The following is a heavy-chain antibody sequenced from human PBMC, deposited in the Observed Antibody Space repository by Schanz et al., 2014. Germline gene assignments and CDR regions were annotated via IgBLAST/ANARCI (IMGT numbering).Heavy chain of an antibody. J-gene: IGHJ6*03. CDR3: AKGSRSGSTVMDV. CDR2: IPWNGAAI. D-gene: IGHD3-10*01. V-gene: IGHV3-9*02. CDR1: GFNSDDYA. Sequence: EVQLVQSGGGLVQPGGSLRLSCTASGFNSDDYAMHWVRQAPGKGLEWVSNIPWNGAAIGYAGSVRGRFTISRDSAKNSRYLQMNTLSPENTALYYCAKGSRSGSTVMDVWGKWTTVTVSS.